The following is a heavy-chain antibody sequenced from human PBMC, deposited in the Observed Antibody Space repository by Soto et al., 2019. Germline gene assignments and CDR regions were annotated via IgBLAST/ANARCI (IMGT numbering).Heavy chain of an antibody. V-gene: IGHV3-9*03. Sequence: EVQLVESGGGLVQPGRSLRLSCAASGFTFDDYAMHWVRQAPGKGLEWVSGISWNSGSIGYADSVKGRFTISRDKAMNSQYLPMNSLKAEYMALYYCEKDPGQWLWDFAYWGQGTLVTVSS. CDR3: EKDPGQWLWDFAY. J-gene: IGHJ4*02. CDR2: ISWNSGSI. CDR1: GFTFDDYA. D-gene: IGHD3-22*01.